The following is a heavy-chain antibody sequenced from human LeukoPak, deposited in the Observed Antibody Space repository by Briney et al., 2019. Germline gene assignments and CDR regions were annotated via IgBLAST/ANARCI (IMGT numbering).Heavy chain of an antibody. D-gene: IGHD3-10*01. CDR3: ARTSQHFYGSGTKLTPWPADMDV. CDR2: IYDSGKT. Sequence: PSETLSLTCSVSGGSISTYYWTWIRQPPGKGLEWIGYIYDSGKTEYNPSLNSRATISVDTSKNQFSLRVISVTAADTAVYYCARTSQHFYGSGTKLTPWPADMDVWGQGTTVIVSS. CDR1: GGSISTYY. V-gene: IGHV4-59*01. J-gene: IGHJ6*02.